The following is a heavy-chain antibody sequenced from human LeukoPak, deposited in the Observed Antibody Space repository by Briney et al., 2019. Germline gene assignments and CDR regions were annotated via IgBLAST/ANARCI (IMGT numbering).Heavy chain of an antibody. Sequence: GGSLRLSCAASGFTFSDYYMSWIRQAPGKGLEWVSYISSSGSTLYYADSVKGRFTISRDNAKNSLYLQMNSLRAEDTAVYYCARDRADYGGPYYYVMDAWAKGPRSPSP. CDR3: ARDRADYGGPYYYVMDA. D-gene: IGHD4-23*01. J-gene: IGHJ6*02. CDR1: GFTFSDYY. V-gene: IGHV3-11*01. CDR2: ISSSGSTL.